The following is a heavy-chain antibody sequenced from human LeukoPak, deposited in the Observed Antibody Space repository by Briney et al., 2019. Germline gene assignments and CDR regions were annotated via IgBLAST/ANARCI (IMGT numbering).Heavy chain of an antibody. Sequence: GGSLRLSCAASGFTFSDSAMHWVRQASGRGLEWVGRIRNKANNYATTYAASVKGRFAISRDDSKNTAYLQMNSLKTEDTALYYCTRLDHGGNSGLNYWGQGTLVTVSS. J-gene: IGHJ4*02. CDR1: GFTFSDSA. CDR2: IRNKANNYAT. V-gene: IGHV3-73*01. D-gene: IGHD4-23*01. CDR3: TRLDHGGNSGLNY.